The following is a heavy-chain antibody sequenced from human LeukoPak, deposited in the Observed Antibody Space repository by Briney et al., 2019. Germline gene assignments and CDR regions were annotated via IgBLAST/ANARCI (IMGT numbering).Heavy chain of an antibody. V-gene: IGHV3-21*01. CDR1: GFTFSSYS. Sequence: PGGSLRLSCAVSGFTFSSYSINWVRQAPGKGLEWVSSISRSSSYIYYADSVRGRFTISRDNARNSLSLQMNSLRAEDTAVYYCAELGITMIGGVWGKGTTVTISS. CDR2: ISRSSSYI. J-gene: IGHJ6*04. D-gene: IGHD3-10*02. CDR3: AELGITMIGGV.